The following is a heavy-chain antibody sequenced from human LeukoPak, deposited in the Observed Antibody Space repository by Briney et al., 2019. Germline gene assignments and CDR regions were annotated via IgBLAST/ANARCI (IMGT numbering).Heavy chain of an antibody. V-gene: IGHV1-8*03. CDR1: GYTFTSYD. Sequence: GASVKVSCKASGYTFTSYDINWVRQATGQGLEWMGWMNPNSGNTGYAQKFQGRVTITRNTSISTAYMELSSLRSEDTAVYYCARRLLSRRWFDPWGQGTLVTVSS. D-gene: IGHD2-2*01. CDR3: ARRLLSRRWFDP. J-gene: IGHJ5*02. CDR2: MNPNSGNT.